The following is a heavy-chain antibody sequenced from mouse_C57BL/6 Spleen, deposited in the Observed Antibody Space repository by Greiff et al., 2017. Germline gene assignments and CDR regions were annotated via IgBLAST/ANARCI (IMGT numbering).Heavy chain of an antibody. Sequence: VQLQQSGPELVKPGASVKIPCKASGYTFTDYNMDWVKQSHGKSLEWIGDINPNNGGTIYNQKFKGKATLTVDKSSSTAYMELRSLTSEDTAVYYCARWDYGSSYAAMDYWGQGTSVTVSS. J-gene: IGHJ4*01. D-gene: IGHD1-1*01. CDR2: INPNNGGT. CDR3: ARWDYGSSYAAMDY. V-gene: IGHV1-18*01. CDR1: GYTFTDYN.